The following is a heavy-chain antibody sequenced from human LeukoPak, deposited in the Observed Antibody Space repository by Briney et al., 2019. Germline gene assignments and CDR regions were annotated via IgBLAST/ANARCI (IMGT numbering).Heavy chain of an antibody. CDR1: GFSFSDYY. CDR2: ISSQSRDT. J-gene: IGHJ4*02. Sequence: GGSLRPSCAASGFSFSDYYVSWIRQAPGKGLEWVSYISSQSRDTNYADSVKGRFTISRDNAKNSLYLQMDSLRAEDTAVYYCAREFRSYSGDSRALDYWGQGTMVTVSS. V-gene: IGHV3-11*05. CDR3: AREFRSYSGDSRALDY. D-gene: IGHD4-17*01.